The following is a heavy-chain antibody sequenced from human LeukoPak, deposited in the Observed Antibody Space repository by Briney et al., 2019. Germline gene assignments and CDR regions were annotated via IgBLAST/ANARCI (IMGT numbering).Heavy chain of an antibody. CDR2: IAYDGNSK. J-gene: IGHJ6*02. Sequence: TGGSLRLSCAASGFTFSSYAMHWVRQAPGKGLEWVAVIAYDGNSKYYADSVQGRFTISRDNSKNTLDLQMNSLRGEDTAVYYCARGHCSGGSCYSVYYYYYGMDVWGQGTTVTVSS. V-gene: IGHV3-30-3*01. D-gene: IGHD2-15*01. CDR3: ARGHCSGGSCYSVYYYYYGMDV. CDR1: GFTFSSYA.